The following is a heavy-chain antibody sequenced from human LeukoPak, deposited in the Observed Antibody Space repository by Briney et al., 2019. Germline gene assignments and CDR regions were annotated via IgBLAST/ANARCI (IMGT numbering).Heavy chain of an antibody. CDR1: GFTFSSYG. V-gene: IGHV3-30*03. Sequence: GGSVRLSCAASGFTFSSYGMHWVRQAPGKGLEWVAVISYDGSHKYSADSVKGRFTISRDNSKNTLYLQMNSLRTEDTAVYYCARDLNYRFDYWGQGTLVTVSS. CDR2: ISYDGSHK. CDR3: ARDLNYRFDY. J-gene: IGHJ4*02. D-gene: IGHD4-11*01.